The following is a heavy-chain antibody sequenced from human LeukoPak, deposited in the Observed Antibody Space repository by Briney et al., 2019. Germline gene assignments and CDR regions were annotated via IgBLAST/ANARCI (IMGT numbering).Heavy chain of an antibody. CDR1: VGSFSGYY. J-gene: IGHJ4*02. CDR2: IHYSGST. V-gene: IGHV4-59*08. D-gene: IGHD1-7*01. Sequence: SETLCLTCAVSVGSFSGYYLSWMRQSPGKGLEWIGYIHYSGSTNYNPSLKSRVTISLDTSKKQFSLQLSSVTAADTAVYYCASTEWNYARWGQGTLVTVSS. CDR3: ASTEWNYAR.